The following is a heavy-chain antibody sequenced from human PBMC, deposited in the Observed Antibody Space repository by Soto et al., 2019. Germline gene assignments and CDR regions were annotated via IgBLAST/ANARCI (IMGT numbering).Heavy chain of an antibody. J-gene: IGHJ4*02. CDR3: ATLPPRIVVVVLPIPS. D-gene: IGHD2-15*01. V-gene: IGHV4-30-4*01. CDR2: IYFTGGT. Sequence: SETLSITCTVSGGSISSDDHYWSWIRQTPGKGLEWIGYIYFTGGTYYNPSLESRVSISIDTPNNQFSLNLKSVTAADTAVYYCATLPPRIVVVVLPIPSWGQGTLVTVS. CDR1: GGSISSDDHY.